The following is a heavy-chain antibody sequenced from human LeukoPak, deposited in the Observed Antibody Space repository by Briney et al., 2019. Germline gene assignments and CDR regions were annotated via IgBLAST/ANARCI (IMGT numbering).Heavy chain of an antibody. CDR3: AREVVTALVTGWFDP. J-gene: IGHJ5*02. V-gene: IGHV4-39*07. D-gene: IGHD2-21*02. CDR2: IYYSGST. CDR1: GGSISSSSYY. Sequence: SETLSLTCTVSGGSISSSSYYWGWIRQPPGKGLEWIGSIYYSGSTYYNPSLKSRVTISVDTSKNQFSLKLSSVTAADTAVYYCAREVVTALVTGWFDPWGQGTLVTASS.